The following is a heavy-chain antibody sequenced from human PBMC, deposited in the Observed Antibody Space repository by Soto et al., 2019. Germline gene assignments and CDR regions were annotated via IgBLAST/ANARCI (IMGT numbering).Heavy chain of an antibody. CDR2: IYHSGST. CDR1: GGSISSGGYS. CDR3: ARIAAAGPYYFDY. J-gene: IGHJ4*02. D-gene: IGHD6-13*01. V-gene: IGHV4-30-2*01. Sequence: PSETLSLTCAVSGGSISSGGYSWSWIRQPPGKGLEWIGYIYHSGSTYYNPSLKSRVTISVDRSKNQFSLKLSSVTAADTAVYYCARIAAAGPYYFDYWGQGTLVTVSS.